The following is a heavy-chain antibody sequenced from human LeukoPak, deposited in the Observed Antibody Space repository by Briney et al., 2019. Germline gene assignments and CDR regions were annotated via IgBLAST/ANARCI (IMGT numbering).Heavy chain of an antibody. CDR3: ARDARPVAVTVKRDYYEYNYMDV. Sequence: ASVKVSCKASGYTFSTYFMHWVRQAPGQGLEWMGIINTTGGTVAYAQKLRGRIIMTRDTSTSTVFMELRSLRSDDTAVYYCARDARPVAVTVKRDYYEYNYMDVWGKGTTVTVSS. CDR2: INTTGGTV. V-gene: IGHV1-46*01. D-gene: IGHD2-21*02. J-gene: IGHJ6*03. CDR1: GYTFSTYF.